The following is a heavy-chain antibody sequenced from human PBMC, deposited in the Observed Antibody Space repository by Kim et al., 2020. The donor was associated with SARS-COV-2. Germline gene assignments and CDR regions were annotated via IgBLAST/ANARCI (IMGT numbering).Heavy chain of an antibody. CDR1: GFTFSNYW. CDR3: ARIPSSTWDGLKGTYYYYCGTDV. Sequence: GGSLRLSCAASGFTFSNYWMSWVRQAPGKGLEWVANIKQDGGEKYYVDSVKGRFTISRDNAKNSMYLQMNSLRVEDTAVYFCARIPSSTWDGLKGTYYYYCGTDVWGQGTTVTVSS. V-gene: IGHV3-7*01. CDR2: IKQDGGEK. J-gene: IGHJ6*02. D-gene: IGHD6-13*01.